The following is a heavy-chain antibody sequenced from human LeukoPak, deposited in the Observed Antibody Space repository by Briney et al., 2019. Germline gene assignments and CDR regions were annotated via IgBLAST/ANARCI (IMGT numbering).Heavy chain of an antibody. CDR2: ISYVGSNK. D-gene: IGHD1-1*01. V-gene: IGHV3-30*18. Sequence: PGRSRRLSCAAPGFXLSSYGMPGVRKAPGKGLEWEASISYVGSNKYYADSVKGRFTISRDNSKNTLYLQMNSLRAEDTAVYYCAKADWNDLVSGSIDYWGQGTLVTVSS. CDR1: GFXLSSYG. J-gene: IGHJ4*02. CDR3: AKADWNDLVSGSIDY.